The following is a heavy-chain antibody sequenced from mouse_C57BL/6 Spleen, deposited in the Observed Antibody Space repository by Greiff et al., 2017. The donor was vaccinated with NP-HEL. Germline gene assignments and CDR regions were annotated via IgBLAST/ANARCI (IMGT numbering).Heavy chain of an antibody. CDR2: INYDGSST. J-gene: IGHJ2*01. CDR1: GFTFSDYY. D-gene: IGHD2-4*01. CDR3: ARWTYDYDGFDY. V-gene: IGHV5-16*01. Sequence: EVMLVESEGGLVQPGSSMKLSCTASGFTFSDYYMAWVRQVPEKGLEWVANINYDGSSTYYLDSLKSRFIISRDNAKNILYLQMSSLKSEDTATYYCARWTYDYDGFDYWGQGTTLTVSS.